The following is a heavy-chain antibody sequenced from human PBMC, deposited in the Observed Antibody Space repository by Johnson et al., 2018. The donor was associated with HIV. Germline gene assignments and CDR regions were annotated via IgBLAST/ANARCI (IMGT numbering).Heavy chain of an antibody. CDR2: IYSGGST. CDR3: AKPPTMGADGFAI. CDR1: GFTVSDNY. J-gene: IGHJ3*02. Sequence: EKLVESGGGVVQPGGSLRVSCAASGFTVSDNYMSWVRQAPGKGLEWVSVIYSGGSTYYADSVKGRFTISRDKSKNALYLQMNSLRADDTAIYYCAKPPTMGADGFAIWGHGTMVTVSS. V-gene: IGHV3-66*02. D-gene: IGHD3-16*01.